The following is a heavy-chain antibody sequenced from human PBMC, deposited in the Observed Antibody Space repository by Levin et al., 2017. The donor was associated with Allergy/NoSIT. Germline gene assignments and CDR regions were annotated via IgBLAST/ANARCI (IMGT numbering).Heavy chain of an antibody. CDR2: IYWNDDK. CDR1: SLTTSGVG. J-gene: IGHJ4*02. D-gene: IGHD4/OR15-4a*01. CDR3: AHGSGPMVTTLLFDY. Sequence: SLTTSGVGVGWIRPPPGKALEWLAVIYWNDDKRYSPSLKSRLTITKDTSKNQVVLTMTNMDPVDTATYYCAHGSGPMVTTLLFDYWGQGTLVTVSS. V-gene: IGHV2-5*01.